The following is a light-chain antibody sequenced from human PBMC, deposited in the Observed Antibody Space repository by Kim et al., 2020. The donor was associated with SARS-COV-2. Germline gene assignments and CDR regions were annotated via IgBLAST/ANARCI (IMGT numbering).Light chain of an antibody. CDR2: DTS. CDR3: QQYGSSPLT. CDR1: RSVSSNY. Sequence: SPGKSATPACRASRSVSSNYLAWYQQKPGQPPRLLIYDTSTRATGIPDRFSGSGSGTDYTLTISRLEPEDFVVYYCQQYGSSPLTFGGGTKVEIK. V-gene: IGKV3-20*01. J-gene: IGKJ4*01.